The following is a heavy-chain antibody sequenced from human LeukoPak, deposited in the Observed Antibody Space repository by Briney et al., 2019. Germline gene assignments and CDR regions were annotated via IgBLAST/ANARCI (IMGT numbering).Heavy chain of an antibody. D-gene: IGHD6-13*01. CDR2: ISHDGSKK. Sequence: PGGSLRLSCVASRFTFENYAMHWVRQAPGKGLEWLTLISHDGSKKYYADSVKGRFTVSRDNSKNTLYLQMNSLRPGDTAVYYCAKDHGIAAAGLLDYWGQGTLVTVSS. J-gene: IGHJ4*02. CDR3: AKDHGIAAAGLLDY. CDR1: RFTFENYA. V-gene: IGHV3-30*04.